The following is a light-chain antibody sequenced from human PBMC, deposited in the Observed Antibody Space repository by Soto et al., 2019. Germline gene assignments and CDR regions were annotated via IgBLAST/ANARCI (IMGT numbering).Light chain of an antibody. Sequence: DIHMTQSPSSLSASVGNIVTITCRASQGIRNDLGWYQQKPGQAPKLLIYAASSLQSGVPSRFRGSGSGTDFTLTISSLQTEDFATYYCQQRNSYPITFGQGTRLEIK. V-gene: IGKV1-17*01. CDR3: QQRNSYPIT. CDR2: AAS. CDR1: QGIRND. J-gene: IGKJ5*01.